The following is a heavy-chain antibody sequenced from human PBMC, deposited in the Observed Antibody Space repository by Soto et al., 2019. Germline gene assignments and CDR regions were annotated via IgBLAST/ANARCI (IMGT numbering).Heavy chain of an antibody. CDR1: GGAVSSCSYH. J-gene: IGHJ6*02. D-gene: IGHD2-2*01. Sequence: LSLMLTVSGGAVSSCSYHWSWLRQPPGKGLESIGYIYYSWTTYYNPSLKSRVTISVDTSKNQFSLKLSSVTAADTAVYYCARLGYQLLGYYGLDVWGQGTTVTVSS. CDR3: ARLGYQLLGYYGLDV. CDR2: IYYSWTT. V-gene: IGHV4-30-4*01.